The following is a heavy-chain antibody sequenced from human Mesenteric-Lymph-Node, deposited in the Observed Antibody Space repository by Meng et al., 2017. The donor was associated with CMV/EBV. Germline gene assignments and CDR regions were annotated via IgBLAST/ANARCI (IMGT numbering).Heavy chain of an antibody. Sequence: GESLKISCAASGFTVSSSYMSWVRQAPGKGLEWVSVIYSGGSTYYADSVKGRFTISRDNSKNTLYLQMNSLRAEDTAVYYCARDKAAAGTGPKYYYYYYGMDVWGQGTTVTVSS. D-gene: IGHD6-13*01. J-gene: IGHJ6*02. V-gene: IGHV3-53*01. CDR3: ARDKAAAGTGPKYYYYYYGMDV. CDR1: GFTVSSSY. CDR2: IYSGGST.